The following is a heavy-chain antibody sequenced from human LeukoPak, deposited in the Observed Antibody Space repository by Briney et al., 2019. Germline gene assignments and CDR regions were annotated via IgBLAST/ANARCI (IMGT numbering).Heavy chain of an antibody. CDR2: IYSGGST. Sequence: GGSLRLSCAASGFTVSSNYMSWDRQAPGKGLEWVSVIYSGGSTYYADSVKGRFTISRDNSKNTLYLQMNSLRAEDTAVYYCASEIKTSRQSDYWGQGTLVTVSS. CDR3: ASEIKTSRQSDY. D-gene: IGHD5-24*01. V-gene: IGHV3-66*01. CDR1: GFTVSSNY. J-gene: IGHJ4*02.